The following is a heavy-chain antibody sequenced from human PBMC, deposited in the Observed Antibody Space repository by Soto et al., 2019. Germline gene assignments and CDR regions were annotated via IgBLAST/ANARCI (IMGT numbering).Heavy chain of an antibody. J-gene: IGHJ6*02. CDR1: GFTFSSYA. CDR2: ISGSGGST. D-gene: IGHD2-2*01. Sequence: PGGSLRLSCAASGFTFSSYAMSWFRQAPGKGLEWVSAISGSGGSTYYADSVKGRFTISRDNSKNTLYLQMNSLRAEDTAVYYCAKGLWTLVVPAAYYYYYGMDVWGQGTTVTVSS. CDR3: AKGLWTLVVPAAYYYYYGMDV. V-gene: IGHV3-23*01.